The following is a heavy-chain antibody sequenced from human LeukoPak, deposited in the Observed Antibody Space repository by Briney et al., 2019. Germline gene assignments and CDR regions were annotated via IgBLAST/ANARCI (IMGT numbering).Heavy chain of an antibody. CDR2: ISYDGSNK. V-gene: IGHV3-30*18. J-gene: IGHJ4*02. D-gene: IGHD3-10*01. CDR3: AKVLSFYYGSGSPFDY. Sequence: GGSLRLSCAASGFTFSSYGMHWVRQAPDKELEWVAVISYDGSNKYYADSVKGRFTISRDNSKNTLYLQMNSLRAEDTAVYYCAKVLSFYYGSGSPFDYWGQGTLVTVSS. CDR1: GFTFSSYG.